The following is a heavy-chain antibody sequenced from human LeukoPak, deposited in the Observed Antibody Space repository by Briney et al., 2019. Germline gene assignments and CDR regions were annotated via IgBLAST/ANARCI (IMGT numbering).Heavy chain of an antibody. Sequence: GGSLRLSCAASGFPFRDYWMTWARQVPGKGLEWVANIKQGGNEMYYVGSVKGRFTISRDNAQNSLYLQMNSLRIEDTAVYYCARVGAWELQRVFDYWGQGTQVTVSS. V-gene: IGHV3-7*01. CDR3: ARVGAWELQRVFDY. J-gene: IGHJ4*02. CDR1: GFPFRDYW. D-gene: IGHD1-26*01. CDR2: IKQGGNEM.